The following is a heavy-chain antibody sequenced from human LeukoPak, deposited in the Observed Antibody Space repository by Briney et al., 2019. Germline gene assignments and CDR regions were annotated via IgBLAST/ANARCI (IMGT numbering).Heavy chain of an antibody. J-gene: IGHJ4*02. CDR1: GYTFTSYG. V-gene: IGHV1-18*01. CDR3: ARLRPQYSSDWYEFDY. Sequence: ASVKVSCKASGYTFTSYGISWVRQAPGQGLEWMGWISAYNGNTNYAQKLQGRVTMTTDTSTSTAYMELRSLRSDDTAVYYCARLRPQYSSDWYEFDYWGQGTLVTVSS. CDR2: ISAYNGNT. D-gene: IGHD6-19*01.